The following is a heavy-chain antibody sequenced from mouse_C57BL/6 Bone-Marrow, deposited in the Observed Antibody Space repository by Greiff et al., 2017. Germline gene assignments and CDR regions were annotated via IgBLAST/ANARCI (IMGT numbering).Heavy chain of an antibody. J-gene: IGHJ2*01. CDR2: IYPGSGNT. CDR1: GYTFTSYG. Sequence: QVQLQQSGAELARPGASVKLSCKASGYTFTSYGISWVKQRTGQGLEWIGEIYPGSGNTYYNEKFKGKATLTADKSSSTAYMERRSLTSEDSAVYFCAREGLRPPFDYGGQGTTLTVSS. D-gene: IGHD2-4*01. V-gene: IGHV1-81*01. CDR3: AREGLRPPFDY.